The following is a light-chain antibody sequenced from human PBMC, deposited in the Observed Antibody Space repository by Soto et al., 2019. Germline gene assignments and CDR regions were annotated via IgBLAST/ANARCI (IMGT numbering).Light chain of an antibody. Sequence: DVQMTQSPSSLSASVGDRVTITCRASQSIASFLNWYQQRPGTAPKLLIYATSNLESGVPSRFSGRGSATDFTLSINSLQPEDFVTYFCQQTYTMPVTFGQGTRLEMK. V-gene: IGKV1-39*01. CDR2: ATS. CDR1: QSIASF. J-gene: IGKJ2*01. CDR3: QQTYTMPVT.